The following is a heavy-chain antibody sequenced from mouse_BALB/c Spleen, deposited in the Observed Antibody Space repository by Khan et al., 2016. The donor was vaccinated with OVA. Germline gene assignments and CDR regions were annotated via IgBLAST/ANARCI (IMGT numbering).Heavy chain of an antibody. J-gene: IGHJ2*01. Sequence: EVELVESGGGLVQPGGSRKLSCAASGFTFSTYGMHWVRQAPEKGLEWVAYISGDSSTIYYADTVKGRFTISSAPPKNTLFLQMTSLMSEDTARYYCATSYFYGYYFDYWGPGTTLTVSS. D-gene: IGHD1-1*01. CDR2: ISGDSSTI. CDR3: ATSYFYGYYFDY. V-gene: IGHV5-17*02. CDR1: GFTFSTYG.